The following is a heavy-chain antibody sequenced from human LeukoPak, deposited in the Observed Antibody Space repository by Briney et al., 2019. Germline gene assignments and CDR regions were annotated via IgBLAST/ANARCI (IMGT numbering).Heavy chain of an antibody. CDR3: ARSVVPAAIYYYYYGMDV. CDR1: GGSISSYY. D-gene: IGHD2-2*01. CDR2: IYYSGST. J-gene: IGHJ6*02. V-gene: IGHV4-59*01. Sequence: SETLSLTCTVSGGSISSYYWSWIRQPPGKGLEWIGYIYYSGSTNYNPSLKSRVTISVDTSKNQFSLKLSSVTAADTAVYYCARSVVPAAIYYYYYGMDVWGQGTTVTVSS.